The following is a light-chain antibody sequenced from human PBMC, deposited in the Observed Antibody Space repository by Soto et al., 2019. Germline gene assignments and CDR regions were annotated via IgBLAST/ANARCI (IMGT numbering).Light chain of an antibody. CDR1: SSNIGSNT. V-gene: IGLV1-44*01. CDR2: GNN. CDR3: ASWDDTLNVAV. J-gene: IGLJ7*01. Sequence: QSVLTQPPSASGTPGQRVTISCSGSSSNIGSNTVNWYQQLPGTAPKLLIYGNNERPSGVPDRFSGSKSGTSGSLAISGLQSEDEADYYCASWDDTLNVAVFGGGTQLIVL.